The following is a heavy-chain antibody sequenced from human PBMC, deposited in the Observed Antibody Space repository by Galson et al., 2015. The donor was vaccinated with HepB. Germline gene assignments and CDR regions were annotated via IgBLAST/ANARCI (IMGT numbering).Heavy chain of an antibody. CDR2: ISAYSGNT. J-gene: IGHJ4*02. V-gene: IGHV1-18*01. CDR1: GYSFSTNG. Sequence: SVKVSCKASGYSFSTNGIAWVRQAPGQGLEWVGWISAYSGNTKYAENFQDRVVLTAETSTTTAYMELRSLRFDDTALYYCARAGGEWEPLDFWGRGTLVSVSA. D-gene: IGHD1-26*01. CDR3: ARAGGEWEPLDF.